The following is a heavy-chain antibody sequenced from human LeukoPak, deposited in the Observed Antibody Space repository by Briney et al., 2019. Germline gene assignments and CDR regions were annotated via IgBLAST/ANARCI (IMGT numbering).Heavy chain of an antibody. CDR1: GFTFSSYA. J-gene: IGHJ6*02. Sequence: GGSLRLSCAASGFTFSSYAMTWVRQAPGKGLEWVSAVVGNGGNTYYADSVTGRFTISRDNSKNTLYLQMNNLRVEDTAVYYWAKPPTLIVATRDYVMDVWGQGTTVTVSS. V-gene: IGHV3-23*01. D-gene: IGHD5-12*01. CDR3: AKPPTLIVATRDYVMDV. CDR2: VVGNGGNT.